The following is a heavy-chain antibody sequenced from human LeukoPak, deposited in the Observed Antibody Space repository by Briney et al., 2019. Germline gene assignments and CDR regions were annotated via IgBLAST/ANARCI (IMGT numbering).Heavy chain of an antibody. D-gene: IGHD3-10*01. CDR1: GFTFSSYW. Sequence: GGSLRLSCAASGFTFSSYWMSWVRQAPGKGLEWVANIKKDGSEKYSVDSVKGRFTISRDNTKKSLYLQMNSLRAEDTAVYYCATTYYYGTGSFDSWGQGTLATVSS. CDR2: IKKDGSEK. J-gene: IGHJ4*02. CDR3: ATTYYYGTGSFDS. V-gene: IGHV3-7*03.